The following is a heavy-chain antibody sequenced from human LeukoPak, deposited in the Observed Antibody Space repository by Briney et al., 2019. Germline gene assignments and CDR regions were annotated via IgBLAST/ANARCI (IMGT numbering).Heavy chain of an antibody. J-gene: IGHJ6*03. CDR1: GDSISNYY. V-gene: IGHV4-4*07. D-gene: IGHD5-18*01. CDR3: ARERGRSYGSVPYYYYYMDV. CDR2: IYPSRST. Sequence: SETLSLTCTVSGDSISNYYWSWIRQPAGKRLEWIGRIYPSRSTNYHPSLKSRFTISVDTSKNQFSLKLSSVTAADTAVYYCARERGRSYGSVPYYYYYMDVWGKGTTVTVSS.